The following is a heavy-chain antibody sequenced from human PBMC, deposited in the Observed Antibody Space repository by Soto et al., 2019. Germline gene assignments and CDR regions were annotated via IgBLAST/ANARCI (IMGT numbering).Heavy chain of an antibody. D-gene: IGHD5-12*01. J-gene: IGHJ4*02. Sequence: GASVKVSCKASGGTFSSYAISWVRQAPGQGLEWMGGIIPIFGTANYAQKFQGRVTITADKSTSTAYMELSSLRSEDTAVCYCAREGAGGSGYDLYYFDYWGQGTLVTVSS. CDR2: IIPIFGTA. CDR3: AREGAGGSGYDLYYFDY. V-gene: IGHV1-69*06. CDR1: GGTFSSYA.